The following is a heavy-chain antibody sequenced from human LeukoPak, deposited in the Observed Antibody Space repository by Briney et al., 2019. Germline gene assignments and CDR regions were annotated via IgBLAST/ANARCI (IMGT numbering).Heavy chain of an antibody. Sequence: SVKVSCKASGYTFTSYGISWVRQAPGQGLGWMGGIIPIFGIPDSAQKFQGRLTITADESTTTAYMELSSLRSDDTAIYYCGLSGNYYYYYMDVWGKGTTVTISS. CDR1: GYTFTSYG. J-gene: IGHJ6*03. CDR3: GLSGNYYYYYMDV. CDR2: IIPIFGIP. D-gene: IGHD6-25*01. V-gene: IGHV1-69*13.